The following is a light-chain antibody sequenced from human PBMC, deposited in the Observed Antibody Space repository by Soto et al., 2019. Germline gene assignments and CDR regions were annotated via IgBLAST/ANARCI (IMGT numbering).Light chain of an antibody. J-gene: IGKJ2*02. CDR2: GAS. CDR3: QQYNNWPPWT. Sequence: EIVMTQSPATLSVSPGERATLSCRASQSVSSNLAWYQQTPGQAPGLLIYGASTRATGIPARFSGSGSGTEFTLTISSLQSEDFAVYYRQQYNNWPPWTFGQGTKLEIK. CDR1: QSVSSN. V-gene: IGKV3-15*01.